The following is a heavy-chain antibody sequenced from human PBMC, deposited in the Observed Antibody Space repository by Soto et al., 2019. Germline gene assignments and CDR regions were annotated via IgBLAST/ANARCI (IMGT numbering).Heavy chain of an antibody. CDR2: IYYSGST. V-gene: IGHV4-31*03. D-gene: IGHD3-16*01. Sequence: QVQLQESGPGLVKPSQTLSLTCTVSGGSISSGGYYWSWIRQHPGKGLEWIGYIYYSGSTYYNPSLKXRITXSXNTSKNQFSLKLSSVTAADTAVYYCARVGGINWFDPWGQGTLVTVSS. J-gene: IGHJ5*02. CDR3: ARVGGINWFDP. CDR1: GGSISSGGYY.